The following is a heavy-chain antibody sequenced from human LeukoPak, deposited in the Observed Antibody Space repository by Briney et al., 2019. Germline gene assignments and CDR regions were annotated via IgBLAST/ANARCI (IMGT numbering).Heavy chain of an antibody. CDR1: GFTFSSYS. CDR3: AREYCSGGSCYSGGSYFDY. CDR2: ISSSSSYI. Sequence: PGGSLRLSCAASGFTFSSYSMNWVRQAPGKGLEWVSSISSSSSYIYYADSVEGRFTISRDNAKNSLYLQMNSLRAEDTAVYYCAREYCSGGSCYSGGSYFDYWGQGTLVTVSS. J-gene: IGHJ4*02. V-gene: IGHV3-21*01. D-gene: IGHD2-15*01.